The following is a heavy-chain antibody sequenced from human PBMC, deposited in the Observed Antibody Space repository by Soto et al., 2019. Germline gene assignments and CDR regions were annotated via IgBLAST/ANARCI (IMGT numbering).Heavy chain of an antibody. CDR2: INSDGSST. V-gene: IGHV3-74*01. CDR3: ARDRKGYCSGGSCYYFDY. Sequence: VQLVESGGGLVQPGGSLRLSCAASGFTFSSYWMHWVLQAPGKGLVWVSRINSDGSSTSYADSVKGRFTISRDNAKNTLYLQMNSLRAEDTAVYYCARDRKGYCSGGSCYYFDYWGQGTLVTVSS. CDR1: GFTFSSYW. J-gene: IGHJ4*02. D-gene: IGHD2-15*01.